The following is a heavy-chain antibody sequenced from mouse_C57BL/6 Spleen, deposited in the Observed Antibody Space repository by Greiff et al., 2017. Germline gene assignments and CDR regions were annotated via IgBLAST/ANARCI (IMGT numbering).Heavy chain of an antibody. J-gene: IGHJ4*01. CDR2: IDPETGGT. V-gene: IGHV1-15*01. CDR3: TREYYGSSRYAMDY. D-gene: IGHD1-1*01. CDR1: GYTFTDYE. Sequence: QVQLQQSGAELVRPGASVTLSCKASGYTFTDYEMNWVKQTPVHGLEWIGAIDPETGGTAYNQKFKGKAILTADKSSSTAYMELRSLTSEDSAVYYCTREYYGSSRYAMDYWGQGTSVTVSS.